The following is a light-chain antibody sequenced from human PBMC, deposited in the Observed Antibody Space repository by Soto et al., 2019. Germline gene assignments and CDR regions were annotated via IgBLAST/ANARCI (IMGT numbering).Light chain of an antibody. CDR3: QTWDSSSHYV. V-gene: IGLV3-1*01. Sequence: SYELTQPPSVSVSPGQTASITCSGDELGNKNVCWYQQRPGRSPVLVIYQDDKRPSRIPERFTGSNSGNTAILTISGTQAVDEDDYYCQTWDSSSHYVFGPGTKLTVL. CDR1: ELGNKN. J-gene: IGLJ1*01. CDR2: QDD.